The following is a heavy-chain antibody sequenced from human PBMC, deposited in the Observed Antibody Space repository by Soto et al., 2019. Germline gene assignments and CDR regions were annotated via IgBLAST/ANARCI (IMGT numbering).Heavy chain of an antibody. V-gene: IGHV3-30-3*01. Sequence: QVQLVESGGGVVQPGRSLRLSCAASGFTFTNYPMHWVRQAPGKGLEWVAVVSHDGINTYYADSVKGRFTISRDNSKNTLYLQLNSLRTEDTAVFYCSREKTVGGIRLDNWGQGPLVTLSS. CDR1: GFTFTNYP. CDR3: SREKTVGGIRLDN. CDR2: VSHDGINT. J-gene: IGHJ4*02. D-gene: IGHD1-26*01.